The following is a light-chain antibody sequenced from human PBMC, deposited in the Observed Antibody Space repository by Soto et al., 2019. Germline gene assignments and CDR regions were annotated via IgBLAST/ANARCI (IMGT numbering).Light chain of an antibody. J-gene: IGKJ1*01. Sequence: DLQMTQSPSSLSASVGHRVTITCRASQSISSFLNWYQQNAGKALKLLIYAASSLQSGVPSRFSGSASGTDFTLSISSLQPEDFASYYCQQSYSTPPTFGQGTNVQIK. CDR2: AAS. CDR3: QQSYSTPPT. CDR1: QSISSF. V-gene: IGKV1-39*01.